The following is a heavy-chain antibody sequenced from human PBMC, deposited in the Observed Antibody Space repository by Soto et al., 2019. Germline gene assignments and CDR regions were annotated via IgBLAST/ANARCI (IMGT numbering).Heavy chain of an antibody. CDR1: EFTFSSLG. D-gene: IGHD4-17*01. J-gene: IGHJ6*02. CDR2: IWYDGSNK. CDR3: ARDPGYGDNLGYYYFAMDV. Sequence: QVQLVESGGGVVQPGRSLRLSCAASEFTFSSLGMHWVRQAPGKGLEWVAVIWYDGSNKYYAESVKGRFTLSRDNSKNRLYLQMNSLRVEDTAVYYCARDPGYGDNLGYYYFAMDVWGQGTTVTVSS. V-gene: IGHV3-33*01.